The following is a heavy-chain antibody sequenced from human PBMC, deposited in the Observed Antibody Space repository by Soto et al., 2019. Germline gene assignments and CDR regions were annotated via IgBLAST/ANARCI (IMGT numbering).Heavy chain of an antibody. CDR2: INHDGST. CDR1: GGSFSSYY. D-gene: IGHD6-19*01. Sequence: SETLSLTCAVYGGSFSSYYWSWIRQPPGKGLEWIGEINHDGSTTYSPSLKSRVTMSVDTSKNQFSLKLSSVTAADTAVYYCSASSLTVAGQNFASWGLGNLVTVSS. V-gene: IGHV4-34*01. J-gene: IGHJ5*01. CDR3: SASSLTVAGQNFAS.